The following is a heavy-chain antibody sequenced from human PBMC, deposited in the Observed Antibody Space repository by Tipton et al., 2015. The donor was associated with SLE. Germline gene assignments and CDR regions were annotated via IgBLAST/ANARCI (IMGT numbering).Heavy chain of an antibody. J-gene: IGHJ5*02. D-gene: IGHD3-22*01. V-gene: IGHV3-23*01. CDR2: ISGSGGST. CDR3: AKDGTDSYYDSSGYPSWFDP. CDR1: GFTFSSYS. Sequence: SLRLSCAASGFTFSSYSMNWVRQAPGKGLEWVSAISGSGGSTYYADSVKGRFTISRDNSKNTLYLQMNSLRAEDTAVYYCAKDGTDSYYDSSGYPSWFDPWGQGTLVTVSS.